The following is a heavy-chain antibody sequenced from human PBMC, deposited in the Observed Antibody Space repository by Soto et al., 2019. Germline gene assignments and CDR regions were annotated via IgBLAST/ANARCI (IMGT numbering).Heavy chain of an antibody. J-gene: IGHJ6*02. V-gene: IGHV3-30*18. CDR2: ISYDGSNK. CDR1: GVTFISYG. Sequence: GGSLRLSCASSGVTFISYGMHLVRQAPGKGLEWVAVISYDGSNKYYADSVKGRFTISRDNSKNTLYLQMNSLRAEDTAVYYCAKFRFLEWLTPRYYYYGMDVWGQGTTVTVSS. CDR3: AKFRFLEWLTPRYYYYGMDV. D-gene: IGHD3-3*01.